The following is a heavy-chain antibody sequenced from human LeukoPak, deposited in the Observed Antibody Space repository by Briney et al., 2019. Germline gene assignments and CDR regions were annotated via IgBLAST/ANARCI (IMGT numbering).Heavy chain of an antibody. D-gene: IGHD3-9*01. CDR1: GYTFTSYG. CDR3: ASEVDPYDILTGFSYYYGMDV. V-gene: IGHV1-18*01. J-gene: IGHJ6*02. Sequence: ASVKVSCKASGYTFTSYGISWVRQAPGQGLEWMGWISAYNGNTNYAQKLKGRVTMTTDTSTSTAYMELRSLRSDDTAVYYCASEVDPYDILTGFSYYYGMDVWGQGTTVTVSS. CDR2: ISAYNGNT.